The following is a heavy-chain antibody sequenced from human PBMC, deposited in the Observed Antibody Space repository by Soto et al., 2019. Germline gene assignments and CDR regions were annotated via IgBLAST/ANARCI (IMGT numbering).Heavy chain of an antibody. D-gene: IGHD6-6*01. CDR2: ISGSGGST. Sequence: HPGGSLRLSCAASGFTFSSYAMSWVRQAPGKGLEWVSAISGSGGSTYYADSVKGRFTISRDNSKNTLYLQMNSLRAEDTAVYYCAKGRVYSSSSSRDYYYGMDVWGQGTTVTVSS. J-gene: IGHJ6*02. CDR1: GFTFSSYA. V-gene: IGHV3-23*01. CDR3: AKGRVYSSSSSRDYYYGMDV.